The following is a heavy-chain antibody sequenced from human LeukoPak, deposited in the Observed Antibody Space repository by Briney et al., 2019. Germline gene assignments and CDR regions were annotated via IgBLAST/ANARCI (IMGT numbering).Heavy chain of an antibody. Sequence: SETLSLTCTVSGGSISSSSYYWGWIRQPPGKGLEWIGSIYYSGSTYYNPSLKSRVTISVDTSKNQFSLKLSSVTAADTAVYYCARGSRLRRYYYYYYMDVWGKGTTVTVSS. J-gene: IGHJ6*03. CDR3: ARGSRLRRYYYYYYMDV. D-gene: IGHD5-12*01. CDR2: IYYSGST. CDR1: GGSISSSSYY. V-gene: IGHV4-39*07.